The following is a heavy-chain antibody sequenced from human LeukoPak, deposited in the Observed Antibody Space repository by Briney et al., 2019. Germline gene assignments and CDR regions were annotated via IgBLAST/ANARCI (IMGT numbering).Heavy chain of an antibody. CDR3: ARDGSYKFDY. CDR1: VLTFSSPW. D-gene: IGHD1-26*01. Sequence: GVSMSLSCAASVLTFSSPWMHWVRQTPGAGLEWVSRIQSDRTTTYADYVSGRFTISQDNAKDTRYLQMNNLRAEDTTVYYCARDGSYKFDYWDQGTLDTVSS. J-gene: IGHJ4*02. V-gene: IGHV3-74*01. CDR2: IQSDRTT.